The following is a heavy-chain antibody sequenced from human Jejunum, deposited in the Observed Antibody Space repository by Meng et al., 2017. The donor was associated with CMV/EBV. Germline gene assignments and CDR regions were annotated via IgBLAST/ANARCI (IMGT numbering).Heavy chain of an antibody. Sequence: SSFGRDGGRQGQGKGLEWVTTIRNDGTYKYYGDSVKGRFTISRDNSRNTLYLQMNGLRAEDTAVYYCARGPEVVFGVFYYYGMDVWGQGTPVTVSS. CDR2: IRNDGTYK. CDR3: ARGPEVVFGVFYYYGMDV. D-gene: IGHD2-21*01. CDR1: SSFG. V-gene: IGHV3-30*02. J-gene: IGHJ6*02.